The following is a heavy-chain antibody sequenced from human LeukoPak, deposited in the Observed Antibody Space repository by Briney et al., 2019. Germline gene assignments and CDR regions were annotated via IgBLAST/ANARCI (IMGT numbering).Heavy chain of an antibody. J-gene: IGHJ4*02. Sequence: GASVKVSCKVSGYTLTELSMHWVRQAPGKGLELMGGFDPEDGETIYAQKFQGRVTLTEDASTDTAYMELSSLRSEDTAVYYCATDISIAAAGTAFDYWGQGTLVTVSS. D-gene: IGHD6-13*01. CDR3: ATDISIAAAGTAFDY. CDR1: GYTLTELS. V-gene: IGHV1-24*01. CDR2: FDPEDGET.